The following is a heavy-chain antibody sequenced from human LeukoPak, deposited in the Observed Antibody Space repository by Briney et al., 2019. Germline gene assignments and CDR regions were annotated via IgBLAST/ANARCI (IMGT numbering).Heavy chain of an antibody. CDR2: ISSSSSTI. CDR1: GFTFSSYS. Sequence: PGGSLRLSCAASGFTFSSYSMNWVRQAPGKGLEWVSYISSSSSTIYYADSVKGRFTISRDNAKNSLYLQMNSLRAEDTAVYYCAREAQYYYYYYMDVWGKGTTVTVSS. J-gene: IGHJ6*03. V-gene: IGHV3-48*01. CDR3: AREAQYYYYYYMDV.